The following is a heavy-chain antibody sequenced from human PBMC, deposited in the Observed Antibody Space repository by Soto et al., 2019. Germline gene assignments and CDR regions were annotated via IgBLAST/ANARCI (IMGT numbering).Heavy chain of an antibody. D-gene: IGHD3-10*01. V-gene: IGHV3-30-3*01. CDR1: GFTFSSYA. J-gene: IGHJ6*02. CDR3: ARPSSLLWFGELGLDV. Sequence: QVQLVESGGGVVQPGRSLRLSCAASGFTFSSYAMHWVRQAPGKGLAWVAVISYDGSNKYYADSVKGRFTISRDNSTNTLYLQMNSLRAEDTAVYYCARPSSLLWFGELGLDVWGQGTTVTVSS. CDR2: ISYDGSNK.